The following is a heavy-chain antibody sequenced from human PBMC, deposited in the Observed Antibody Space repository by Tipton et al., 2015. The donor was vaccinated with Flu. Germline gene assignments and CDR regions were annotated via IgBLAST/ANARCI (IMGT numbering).Heavy chain of an antibody. CDR3: ARRLAV. V-gene: IGHV4-59*08. CDR2: IQDSGNT. J-gene: IGHJ4*02. CDR1: GGSINSYY. Sequence: TLSLTCTVSGGSINSYYWSWIRQPPGKGLEWIGYIQDSGNTNYNPSLKSRVTISVDTSKKQFSLKLSSVTAADTAVYYCARRLAVWGQGTLVTVSS.